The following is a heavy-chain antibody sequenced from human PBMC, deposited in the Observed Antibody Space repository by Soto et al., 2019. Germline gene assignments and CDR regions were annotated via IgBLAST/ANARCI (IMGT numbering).Heavy chain of an antibody. J-gene: IGHJ4*02. CDR3: ARDLGGWPDY. V-gene: IGHV1-3*01. CDR2: INAGNGNT. Sequence: QVQLVQSGAEVKKPGASVKVSCKASGYTFTSYAMHWVRQAPGHRLEWMGWINAGNGNTKYSQKFQGRVTITRDTTASTAYMELSRLRSEDTAVYNCARDLGGWPDYWGQGTLVTVSS. D-gene: IGHD2-15*01. CDR1: GYTFTSYA.